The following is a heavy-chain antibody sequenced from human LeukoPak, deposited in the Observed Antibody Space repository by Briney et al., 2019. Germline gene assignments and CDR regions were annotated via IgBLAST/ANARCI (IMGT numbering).Heavy chain of an antibody. Sequence: SETLSLTCTVSGGSISSSSYYWGWIRQPPGKGLEWIGSIYYSGSTYYNPSLKSRVTISVDTSKNQFSLKLSSVTAADTAVYYCAGHMVVAGYAFDTWGQGTMVTVSA. CDR3: AGHMVVAGYAFDT. CDR2: IYYSGST. D-gene: IGHD2-15*01. CDR1: GGSISSSSYY. J-gene: IGHJ3*02. V-gene: IGHV4-39*01.